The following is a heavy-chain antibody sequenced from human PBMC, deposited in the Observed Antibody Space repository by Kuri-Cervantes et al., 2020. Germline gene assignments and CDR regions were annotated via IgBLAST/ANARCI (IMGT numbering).Heavy chain of an antibody. Sequence: LSLTCAASGFTFSNAWMSWVRQAPGKGLEWVAVISYDGSNKYYADSVKGRFTISRDNSKNTLYLQMNSLRAEDTAVYYCAKESRYCSSTPQEVVCYYYGMDVWGQGTTVTVSS. CDR3: AKESRYCSSTPQEVVCYYYGMDV. CDR1: GFTFSNAW. J-gene: IGHJ6*02. CDR2: ISYDGSNK. D-gene: IGHD2-2*01. V-gene: IGHV3-30*18.